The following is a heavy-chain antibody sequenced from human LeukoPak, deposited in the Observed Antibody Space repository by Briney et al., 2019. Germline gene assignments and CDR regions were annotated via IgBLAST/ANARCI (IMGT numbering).Heavy chain of an antibody. CDR3: ASIPLEGFDY. V-gene: IGHV4-61*09. CDR2: ISSSGST. CDR1: GGSISSDF. Sequence: SETLSLTCTVSGGSISSDFWAWSWVRQPTGKGLEWIGHISSSGSTNYNPSLKSRVTISVDTSKNQFSLKLSSVTAADTAVYYCASIPLEGFDYWGQGTLVTVSS. D-gene: IGHD1-1*01. J-gene: IGHJ4*02.